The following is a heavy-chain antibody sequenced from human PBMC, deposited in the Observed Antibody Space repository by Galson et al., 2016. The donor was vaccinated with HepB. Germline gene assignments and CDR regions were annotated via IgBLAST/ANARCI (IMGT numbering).Heavy chain of an antibody. Sequence: SLRLSCAASGFIFSNYWMSWVRQAPGKGLEWVANINQDGRTTYHVDSGEGRFTISRDNAKNSVYLQMNSLTVEDTAVYYCVRDGRHGEDRAFDIWGQGTVVAVSS. CDR2: INQDGRTT. V-gene: IGHV3-7*03. D-gene: IGHD3-10*01. CDR3: VRDGRHGEDRAFDI. CDR1: GFIFSNYW. J-gene: IGHJ3*02.